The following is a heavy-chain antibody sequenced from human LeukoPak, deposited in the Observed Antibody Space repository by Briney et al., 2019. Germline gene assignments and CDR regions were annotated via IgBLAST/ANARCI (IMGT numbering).Heavy chain of an antibody. CDR3: SKRGPNPGWQFFGH. CDR1: GFTFSNYA. V-gene: IGHV3-23*01. Sequence: GGSLRLSCAVSGFTFSNYAMSWVRQTPARGLEWVSSINEVGDDTNYVDSVRGRFTVSRDNSKNTLYLQLNSLRAEDTALYYRSKRGPNPGWQFFGHWGPGTLVTVS. D-gene: IGHD6-19*01. J-gene: IGHJ5*02. CDR2: INEVGDDT.